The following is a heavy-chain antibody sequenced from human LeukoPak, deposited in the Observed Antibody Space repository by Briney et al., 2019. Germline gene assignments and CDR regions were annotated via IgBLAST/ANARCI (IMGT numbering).Heavy chain of an antibody. Sequence: GGSVKVSFKASGSTFTSYYMHWVRQAPGQGLAWMGIINPSGGSTSYAQKFQGRVTMTRDTSTSTVYMELSSLRSEDTAVYYCARGPAAGYVTDPWGQGTLVTVSS. D-gene: IGHD6-13*01. J-gene: IGHJ5*02. CDR1: GSTFTSYY. V-gene: IGHV1-46*01. CDR2: INPSGGST. CDR3: ARGPAAGYVTDP.